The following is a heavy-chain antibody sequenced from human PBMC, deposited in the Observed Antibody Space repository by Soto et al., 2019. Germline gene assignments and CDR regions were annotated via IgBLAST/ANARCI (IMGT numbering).Heavy chain of an antibody. CDR2: IYHSGST. Sequence: SETLSLTCAVSGGSISSGGYSWSWIRQPPGKGLEWIGYIYHSGSTYYNPSLKSRVTISVDRSKNQFSLKLSSVTPEDTAVYYCARDQHYDSLTGYVYYYGVDVWGQGTTVTVSS. CDR3: ARDQHYDSLTGYVYYYGVDV. J-gene: IGHJ6*02. V-gene: IGHV4-30-2*01. D-gene: IGHD3-9*01. CDR1: GGSISSGGYS.